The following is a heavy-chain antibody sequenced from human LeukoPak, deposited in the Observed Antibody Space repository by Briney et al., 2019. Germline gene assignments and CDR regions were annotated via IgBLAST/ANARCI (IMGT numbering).Heavy chain of an antibody. V-gene: IGHV1-2*02. CDR2: INPNSGGT. D-gene: IGHD6-19*01. CDR3: ASFSSGWYFGY. J-gene: IGHJ4*02. Sequence: GASVKVSCKASGYTFTGYYMHWVRQAPGQGLEWMGWINPNSGGTNYAQEFQGRVTMTRDTSISTAYMELSRLRSDDTAVYYCASFSSGWYFGYWGQGTLVTVSS. CDR1: GYTFTGYY.